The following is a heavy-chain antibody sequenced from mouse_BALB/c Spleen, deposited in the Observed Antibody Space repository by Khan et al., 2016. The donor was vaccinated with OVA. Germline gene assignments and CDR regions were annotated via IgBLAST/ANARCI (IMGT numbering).Heavy chain of an antibody. D-gene: IGHD2-10*01. V-gene: IGHV9-3-1*01. CDR2: INTYTGEP. J-gene: IGHJ4*01. CDR3: ARPPYFSYVMDN. CDR1: GYTFKKSG. Sequence: QIQLVQSGPELKKPGETVKISCKASGYTFKKSGMNWVKQAPGKGLKWMGWINTYTGEPTYADDFKGRFDFSLDTSASTAYLQINNLKNEDTATYFCARPPYFSYVMDNWGQGTSVTVSS.